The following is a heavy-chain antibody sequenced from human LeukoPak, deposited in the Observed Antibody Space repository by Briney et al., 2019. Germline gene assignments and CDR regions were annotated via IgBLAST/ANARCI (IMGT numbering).Heavy chain of an antibody. CDR3: ARGSPYSYGYLFDF. J-gene: IGHJ4*02. V-gene: IGHV5-51*01. CDR2: VYPCDSDT. Sequence: GGSLKISFQGSGYTFTNYWIAWVGPMPGKGLQWMGIVYPCDSDTRYSPSFQGQVTISADKSISTAHLQWITLTAWDTALYLCARGSPYSYGYLFDFWGQGTLVTVSS. D-gene: IGHD5-18*01. CDR1: GYTFTNYW.